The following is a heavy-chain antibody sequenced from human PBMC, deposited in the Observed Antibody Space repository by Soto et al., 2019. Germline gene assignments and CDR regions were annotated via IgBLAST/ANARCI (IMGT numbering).Heavy chain of an antibody. J-gene: IGHJ6*02. CDR1: GFTFSSYA. Sequence: GGSLRLSCAASGFTFSSYAMSWVRQAPGKGLEWVSAISGSGGSTYYADSVKGRFTISRDNSKNTLYLQMNSLRAEDTAVYYCAKDSLNNRLYDFWSGYPPYYYYGMDVWGQGTTVTVSS. D-gene: IGHD3-3*01. CDR2: ISGSGGST. V-gene: IGHV3-23*01. CDR3: AKDSLNNRLYDFWSGYPPYYYYGMDV.